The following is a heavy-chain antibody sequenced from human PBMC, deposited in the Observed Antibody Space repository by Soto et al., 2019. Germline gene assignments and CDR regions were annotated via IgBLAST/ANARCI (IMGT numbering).Heavy chain of an antibody. J-gene: IGHJ3*02. CDR1: GYTFTGYY. Sequence: WASVKVSCKASGYTFTGYYMHWVRQAPGQGLEWMVWINPNSGGTNYAQKFQGRVTMTRDTSISTAYMELSRLRSDDTAVYYCASHLAYCGGDCYSDDAFDIWGQGTMVTVSS. V-gene: IGHV1-2*02. CDR2: INPNSGGT. D-gene: IGHD2-21*02. CDR3: ASHLAYCGGDCYSDDAFDI.